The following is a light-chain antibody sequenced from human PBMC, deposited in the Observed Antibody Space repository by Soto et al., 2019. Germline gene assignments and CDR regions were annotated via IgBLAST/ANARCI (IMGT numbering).Light chain of an antibody. CDR3: SSYTSSSPYV. CDR2: AVS. J-gene: IGLJ1*01. Sequence: QSVLTQPASVSGSPGQSITISCTGTSSDIGGYNSVSWYQQHPGKAPKLVIYAVSNRPSGVSSRFSGSKSGNTASLTMSGLQAEDEADYYCSSYTSSSPYVFGGGTKVTVL. CDR1: SSDIGGYNS. V-gene: IGLV2-14*01.